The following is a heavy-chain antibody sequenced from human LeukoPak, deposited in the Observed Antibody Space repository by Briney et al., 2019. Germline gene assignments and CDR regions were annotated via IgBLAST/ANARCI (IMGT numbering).Heavy chain of an antibody. CDR1: GFIIISYR. J-gene: IGHJ6*03. CDR3: ARVRDGYKPPKLSSYYYMDV. CDR2: IKQDGSEK. V-gene: IGHV3-7*01. D-gene: IGHD5-24*01. Sequence: GGSLGLSCAASGFIIISYRMSWVRQAPGKGLEWVANIKQDGSEKYYVDSVKGRFTISRDNAKNSLYLQMSSLRAEDTAVYYCARVRDGYKPPKLSSYYYMDVWGKGTAVTISS.